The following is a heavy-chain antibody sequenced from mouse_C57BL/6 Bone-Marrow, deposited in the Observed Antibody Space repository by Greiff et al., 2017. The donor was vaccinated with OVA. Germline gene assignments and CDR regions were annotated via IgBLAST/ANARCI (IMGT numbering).Heavy chain of an antibody. D-gene: IGHD2-5*01. CDR1: GFTFSDFY. CDR2: RRNKANDYTT. CDR3: ARDAPPYYSNYNWYFDV. Sequence: EVKVVESGGGLVQSGRSLRLSCATSGFTFSDFYMEWVRQAPGKGLEWIAARRNKANDYTTEYSASVKGRFIVSRDTSQSILYLQMNALRAEDTAIYYCARDAPPYYSNYNWYFDVWGTGTTVTVSS. V-gene: IGHV7-1*01. J-gene: IGHJ1*03.